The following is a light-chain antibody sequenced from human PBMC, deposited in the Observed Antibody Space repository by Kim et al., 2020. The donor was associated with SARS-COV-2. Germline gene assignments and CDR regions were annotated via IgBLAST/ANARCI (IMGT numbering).Light chain of an antibody. V-gene: IGKV1-17*01. J-gene: IGKJ5*01. Sequence: ASVGDRVTITCRASQDIRNDLGWYQQNQGRAPKRLIYGASSLQSGVLSRFSGSGSGTEFTLTTSSVQPEDFATYFCLQHSTYPITFGQGTRLEIK. CDR1: QDIRND. CDR2: GAS. CDR3: LQHSTYPIT.